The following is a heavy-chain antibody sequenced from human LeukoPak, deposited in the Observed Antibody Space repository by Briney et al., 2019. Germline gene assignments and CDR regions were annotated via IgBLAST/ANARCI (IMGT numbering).Heavy chain of an antibody. CDR3: ARVPGVYYDSLTGYGSGWLDP. Sequence: SETLSLTCTVSGYSIRTDYYWGWIRPPPGKGPQWIGTINKSGNTYYNPSLRSRVTISVDTSKNQFSLKVRYMTAADTAVYYCARVPGVYYDSLTGYGSGWLDPWSQGTLVTVSS. V-gene: IGHV4-38-2*02. D-gene: IGHD3-9*01. CDR1: GYSIRTDYY. J-gene: IGHJ5*02. CDR2: INKSGNT.